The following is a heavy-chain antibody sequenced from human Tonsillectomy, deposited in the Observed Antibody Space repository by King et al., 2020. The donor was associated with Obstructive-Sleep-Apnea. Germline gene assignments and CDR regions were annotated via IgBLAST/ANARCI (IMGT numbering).Heavy chain of an antibody. CDR1: GFTLSRYW. CDR3: ARELYGDYGVDY. D-gene: IGHD4-17*01. V-gene: IGHV3-74*01. J-gene: IGHJ4*02. Sequence: VQLVESGGGLVQPGGSLRLSCAASGFTLSRYWMHWVRQAPGKGLVWVSAIKSDGSSTTYADSVKGRFTISRDNARNTLYLQMNSLRAEDTAVYYCARELYGDYGVDYWGQGTLVTVSS. CDR2: IKSDGSST.